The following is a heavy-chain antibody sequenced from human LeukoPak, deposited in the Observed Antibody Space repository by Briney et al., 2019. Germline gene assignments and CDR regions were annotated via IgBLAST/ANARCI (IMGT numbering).Heavy chain of an antibody. Sequence: SVKVSCKASGGTFSSYTISWVRQAPGHGLEWMGGIIPIFGTANYAQKLQGRVTTTADESTSTAYMELSSLRSEDTAVYYCASCYGDYAGDAFDIWGQGTMVTVSS. D-gene: IGHD4-17*01. CDR3: ASCYGDYAGDAFDI. V-gene: IGHV1-69*13. CDR2: IIPIFGTA. CDR1: GGTFSSYT. J-gene: IGHJ3*02.